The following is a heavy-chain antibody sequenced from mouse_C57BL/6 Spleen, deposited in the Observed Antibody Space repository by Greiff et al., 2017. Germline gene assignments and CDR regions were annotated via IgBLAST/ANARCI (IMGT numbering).Heavy chain of an antibody. J-gene: IGHJ1*03. D-gene: IGHD1-1*01. V-gene: IGHV1-9*01. CDR1: GYTFTGYW. Sequence: VQLQQSGAELMKPGASVKLSCKATGYTFTGYWIEWVKQRPGHGLEWIGEILPGSGSTNYNEKFKGMATFTADTSSNTAYMQLSSLTTEDSAIYDCARATVVAHWYFDVWGTGTTVTVSS. CDR3: ARATVVAHWYFDV. CDR2: ILPGSGST.